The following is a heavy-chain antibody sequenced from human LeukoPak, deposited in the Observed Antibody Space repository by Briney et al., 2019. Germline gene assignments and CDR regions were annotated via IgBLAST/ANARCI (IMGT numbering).Heavy chain of an antibody. D-gene: IGHD6-19*01. CDR1: GFTFSTYW. CDR3: AREDVNIAVAASGPFDI. CDR2: IITDGSST. J-gene: IGHJ3*02. V-gene: IGHV3-74*01. Sequence: GGSLRLSCAASGFTFSTYWMHWVRQAPGKGPVWVSRIITDGSSTGYADSVKGRFTISRDNAKNTLYLQMNSLRAEDTAVYYCAREDVNIAVAASGPFDIWGQGTMVTVSS.